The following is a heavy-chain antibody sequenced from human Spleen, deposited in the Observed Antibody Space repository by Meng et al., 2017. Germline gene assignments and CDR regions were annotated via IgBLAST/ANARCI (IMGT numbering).Heavy chain of an antibody. D-gene: IGHD6-19*01. Sequence: QITLKESGPTLVKPTQTLTLTGTFSGFSLSTTAVGVGWIRQPPGKALEWRAFIYLDDAELFSPSLNSRLTITKDSSKKQVVLTMTNMDPVDTATYYCAHSSGWLFDYWGQGTLVTVSS. CDR1: GFSLSTTAVG. CDR3: AHSSGWLFDY. J-gene: IGHJ4*02. CDR2: IYLDDAE. V-gene: IGHV2-5*02.